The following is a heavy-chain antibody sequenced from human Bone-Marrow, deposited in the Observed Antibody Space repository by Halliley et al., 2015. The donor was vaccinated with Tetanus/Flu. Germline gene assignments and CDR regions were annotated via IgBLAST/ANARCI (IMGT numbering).Heavy chain of an antibody. CDR3: ARDRDVKGATGNRALWYGMDV. J-gene: IGHJ6*02. CDR2: IYHSGST. CDR1: GGSISDFY. Sequence: LRLSCIVSGGSISDFYWSWIRQPPGKELEWIGCIYHSGSTNYNPSLKSRVTISVDASKNQFSLKLTSVTAADTAMYYCARDRDVKGATGNRALWYGMDVWGQGTTVTVSS. D-gene: IGHD1-26*01. V-gene: IGHV4-59*01.